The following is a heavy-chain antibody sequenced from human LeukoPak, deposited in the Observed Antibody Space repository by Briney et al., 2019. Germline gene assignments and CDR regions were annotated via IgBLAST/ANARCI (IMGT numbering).Heavy chain of an antibody. CDR3: ARTDSSGYYYPDY. CDR1: GGSFSGYY. Sequence: SETLSLTCAVYGGSFSGYYWSWIRQPPGKGLEWIGEINHSGSTNYNPSLKSRVTISVDTSKNQFSLKLSSVTAADTAVYYCARTDSSGYYYPDYWGQGTLVTVSS. J-gene: IGHJ4*02. D-gene: IGHD3-22*01. CDR2: INHSGST. V-gene: IGHV4-34*01.